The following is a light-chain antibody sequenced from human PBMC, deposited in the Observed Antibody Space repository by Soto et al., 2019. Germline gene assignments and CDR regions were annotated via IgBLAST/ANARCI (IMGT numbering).Light chain of an antibody. Sequence: DIQMTQYPSYMSASVGNRVTIRCRASQTIGNFLAWYQQRPGKPPRLLIYAAAALQSGVPSRFSGSGSGTEFTLAISSLQAEDVGTYYCQKYKRGRVTFGQGTRVEIK. CDR2: AAA. CDR3: QKYKRGRVT. CDR1: QTIGNF. V-gene: IGKV1-27*01. J-gene: IGKJ5*01.